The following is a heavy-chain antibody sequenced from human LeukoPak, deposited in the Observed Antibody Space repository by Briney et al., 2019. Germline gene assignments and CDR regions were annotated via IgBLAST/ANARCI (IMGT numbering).Heavy chain of an antibody. CDR3: AKATTAAFDY. J-gene: IGHJ4*02. V-gene: IGHV5-51*01. Sequence: GESLKISCKGSGYSFTSYWIGWVRQMPGKGLEWMGIIYPGDSDTRYSPSFQGQVTISRDNSKNTLYLQMNSLRAEDTAVYYCAKATTAAFDYWGQGTLVTVSS. CDR1: GYSFTSYW. D-gene: IGHD1-14*01. CDR2: IYPGDSDT.